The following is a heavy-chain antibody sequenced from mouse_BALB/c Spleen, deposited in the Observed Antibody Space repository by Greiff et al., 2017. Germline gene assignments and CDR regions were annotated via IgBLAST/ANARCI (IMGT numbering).Heavy chain of an antibody. J-gene: IGHJ3*01. CDR2: IDPETGGT. CDR3: TRQLGLRGFAY. CDR1: GYTFTDYE. D-gene: IGHD3-1*01. Sequence: QVQLKESGAELVRPGASVTLSCKASGYTFTDYEMHWVKQTPVHGLEWIGAIDPETGGTAYNQKFKGKATLTADKSSSTAYMELRSLTSEDSAVYYCTRQLGLRGFAYWGQGTLVTVSA. V-gene: IGHV1-15*01.